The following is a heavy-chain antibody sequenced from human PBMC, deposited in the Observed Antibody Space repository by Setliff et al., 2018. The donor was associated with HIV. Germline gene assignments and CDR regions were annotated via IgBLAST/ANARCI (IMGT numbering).Heavy chain of an antibody. V-gene: IGHV3-33*06. Sequence: GRSLRLSCAASGFTFSSYGMHWVRQAPGKGLEWVAVIWYDGSNKYYADSVKGRFTISRDNSKNTLYLQMNSLRAEDTAVYYCAKVGVTAGYGMDVWGQGTTVTVSS. CDR3: AKVGVTAGYGMDV. J-gene: IGHJ6*02. CDR1: GFTFSSYG. D-gene: IGHD2-21*02. CDR2: IWYDGSNK.